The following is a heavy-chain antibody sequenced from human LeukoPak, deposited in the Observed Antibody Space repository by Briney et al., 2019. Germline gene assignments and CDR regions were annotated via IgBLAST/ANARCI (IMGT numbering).Heavy chain of an antibody. D-gene: IGHD2-2*01. CDR2: ISGYNDNT. Sequence: GASVKVSCKTSGYIFSHYGISWVRQAPGQGPEWLGWISGYNDNTNYGERVQSRVTMTTDAATSTVYMELRSMRSDDTAVYYCARDQCSSTSCYVGEGILDYWGQGTLVTVSS. CDR3: ARDQCSSTSCYVGEGILDY. J-gene: IGHJ4*02. V-gene: IGHV1-18*01. CDR1: GYIFSHYG.